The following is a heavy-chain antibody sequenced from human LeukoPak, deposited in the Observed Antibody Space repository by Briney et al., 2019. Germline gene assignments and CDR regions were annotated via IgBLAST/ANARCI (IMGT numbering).Heavy chain of an antibody. CDR2: MHPNSGTT. CDR3: VRAGLGGSSGWYAFDY. J-gene: IGHJ4*02. V-gene: IGHV1-8*01. CDR1: GYTFTSYD. D-gene: IGHD6-19*01. Sequence: ASVTVSFKASGYTFTSYDINWVRQAAGQGPEWMGWMHPNSGTTGYAQKFQGRVTMTRNTSINTAYMELSSLRSEDTAVYYCVRAGLGGSSGWYAFDYWGQGTLVTVSS.